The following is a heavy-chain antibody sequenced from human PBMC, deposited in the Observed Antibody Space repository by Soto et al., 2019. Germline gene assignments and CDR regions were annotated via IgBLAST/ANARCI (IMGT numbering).Heavy chain of an antibody. Sequence: GGSLRLSCAASGFTFSSYGMHWVRQAPGKGLEWVAVISYDGSNKYYADSVKGRFTISRDNSKNTLYLQMNSLRAVDMAVYYCAKDFRGWYLADYWGQGTLVTVSS. J-gene: IGHJ4*02. CDR2: ISYDGSNK. CDR1: GFTFSSYG. V-gene: IGHV3-30*18. CDR3: AKDFRGWYLADY. D-gene: IGHD6-19*01.